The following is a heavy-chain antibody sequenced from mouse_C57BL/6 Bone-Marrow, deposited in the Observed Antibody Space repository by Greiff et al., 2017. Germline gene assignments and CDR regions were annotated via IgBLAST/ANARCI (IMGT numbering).Heavy chain of an antibody. J-gene: IGHJ3*01. CDR1: GYTFTSYW. Sequence: QVQLQQPGAELVKPGASVKMSCKASGYTFTSYWITWVKQRPGQGLEWIGDIYPGSGSTNYNEKFKSKATLTVATSSSTAYMQLSSLTSEDSAVYYCARYWDGGFAYWGQGTLVTVSA. CDR2: IYPGSGST. D-gene: IGHD4-1*01. CDR3: ARYWDGGFAY. V-gene: IGHV1-55*01.